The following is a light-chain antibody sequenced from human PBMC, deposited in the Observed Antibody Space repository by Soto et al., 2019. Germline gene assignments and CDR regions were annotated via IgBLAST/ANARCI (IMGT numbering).Light chain of an antibody. CDR3: AAWDDSLSAVV. Sequence: QSVLTQPPSASGTPGQSVTISCSGSSSNIGSTYVYWYQQLPGTAPKLLIYSNNQRPSGVPDRFSGSKSGTSASLAISGLRSEDEADYYCAAWDDSLSAVVFGGGTKLTVL. V-gene: IGLV1-47*01. J-gene: IGLJ2*01. CDR1: SSNIGSTY. CDR2: SNN.